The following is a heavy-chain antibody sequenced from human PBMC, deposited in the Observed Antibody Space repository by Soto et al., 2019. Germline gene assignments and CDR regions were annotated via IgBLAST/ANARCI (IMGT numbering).Heavy chain of an antibody. CDR1: GFTFSDYY. CDR2: ISTSGSIR. Sequence: PGGSLRLSCAASGFTFSDYYMSWIRQAPGKGLEWLSYISTSGSIRYDADSVKGRFTISRDNAKNSLYLQMNSLRAEDTAVYYCATVHYKTFDYWGQGTLVTVSS. J-gene: IGHJ4*02. CDR3: ATVHYKTFDY. V-gene: IGHV3-11*01. D-gene: IGHD1-1*01.